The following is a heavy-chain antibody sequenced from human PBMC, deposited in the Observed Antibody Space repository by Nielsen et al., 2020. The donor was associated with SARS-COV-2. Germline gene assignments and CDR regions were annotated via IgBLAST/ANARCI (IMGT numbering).Heavy chain of an antibody. J-gene: IGHJ4*02. D-gene: IGHD3-22*01. V-gene: IGHV4-34*01. Sequence: SETLSLTCAVSGGFFTAYYWSWIRQPPGKGLEWIGEINHSGDTNNNPSLRSRVTVSRDTSKNQFSLKLSSVTAADTAVYYCAGGFYDSRGYNLVYWGQGTLVTVSS. CDR3: AGGFYDSRGYNLVY. CDR2: INHSGDT. CDR1: GGFFTAYY.